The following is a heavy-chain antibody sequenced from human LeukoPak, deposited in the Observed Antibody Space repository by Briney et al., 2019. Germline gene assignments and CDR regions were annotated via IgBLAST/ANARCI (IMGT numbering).Heavy chain of an antibody. V-gene: IGHV3-21*01. CDR2: ISSSSTYI. Sequence: GGSLRLSCAASGFTFSSYEMNWVRQAPGKGLEWVSSISSSSTYIYYTDSVKGRFTISRDNAKNSLFLQMNSLRAEDTAVYYCARSTGWFDPWGQGTLVTVSS. CDR1: GFTFSSYE. CDR3: ARSTGWFDP. J-gene: IGHJ5*02.